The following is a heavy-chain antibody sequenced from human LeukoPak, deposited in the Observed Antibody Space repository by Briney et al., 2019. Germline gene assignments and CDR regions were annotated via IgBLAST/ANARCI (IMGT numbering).Heavy chain of an antibody. D-gene: IGHD6-19*01. V-gene: IGHV5-51*01. CDR1: GYNFTTYC. CDR3: ARHSSVAGTSGCFDS. Sequence: GESLKISCKGSGYNFTTYCIGWVRQMPGKGLEWMVILYPVDSKTRYSPSFQGQVTISADKSISTAYLQWSSLSDTDTAMYYCARHSSVAGTSGCFDSWGQGTLVTVSS. J-gene: IGHJ5*01. CDR2: LYPVDSKT.